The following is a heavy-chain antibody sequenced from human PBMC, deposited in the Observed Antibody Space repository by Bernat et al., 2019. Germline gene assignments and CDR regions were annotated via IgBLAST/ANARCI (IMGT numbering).Heavy chain of an antibody. D-gene: IGHD5/OR15-5a*01. J-gene: IGHJ4*02. V-gene: IGHV3-23*01. Sequence: EVQLLESGGGLVQPGGSLRLSCAASGFTFSSYDMNWVRQAPGKGLEWVSGISSSGDNTWYADSVKGRFTISRDNSKNTLYLQMNNLRDEDTAVYHCLEVSCGYWGQGTLVIVAS. CDR2: ISSSGDNT. CDR1: GFTFSSYD. CDR3: LEVSCGY.